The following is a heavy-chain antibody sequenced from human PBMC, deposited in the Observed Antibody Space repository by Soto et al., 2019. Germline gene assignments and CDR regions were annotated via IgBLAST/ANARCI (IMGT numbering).Heavy chain of an antibody. CDR1: GGSISSSSYY. V-gene: IGHV4-39*01. Sequence: SETLSLTCTVSGGSISSSSYYWCWIRQPPGKGLEWIGSIYYSGSTYYNPSLKSRVTISVDTSKNQFSLKLSSVTAADTAVYYCATTEVVLRYFDWFSNFDYWGQGTLVTVSS. J-gene: IGHJ4*02. CDR2: IYYSGST. D-gene: IGHD3-9*01. CDR3: ATTEVVLRYFDWFSNFDY.